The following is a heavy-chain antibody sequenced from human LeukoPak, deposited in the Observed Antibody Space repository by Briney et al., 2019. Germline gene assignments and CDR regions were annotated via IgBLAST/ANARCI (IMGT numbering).Heavy chain of an antibody. Sequence: GGSLRLSCAASGFTFDDYAMHWVRQAPGKGLEWVSGISWNSGSIGYADSVKGRFTISRDNAKNSLYLQMNSLRAEDTALYYCAKGGASSWYSPFDYWGQGTLVTVSS. CDR2: ISWNSGSI. D-gene: IGHD6-13*01. J-gene: IGHJ4*02. V-gene: IGHV3-9*01. CDR3: AKGGASSWYSPFDY. CDR1: GFTFDDYA.